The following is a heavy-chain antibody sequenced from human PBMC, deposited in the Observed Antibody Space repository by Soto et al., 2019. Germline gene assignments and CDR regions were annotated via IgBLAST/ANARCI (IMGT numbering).Heavy chain of an antibody. D-gene: IGHD2-15*01. V-gene: IGHV1-69*13. J-gene: IGHJ5*02. Sequence: ASVKVSCKASGGTFSSYAISWVRQAPGRGLEWMGGIIPILGTANYAQKFQGRVTITADESTSTAYMELSSLRSDDTAVYYCARGGCSGGSCFYGWFDPWGQGTLVTVSS. CDR1: GGTFSSYA. CDR2: IIPILGTA. CDR3: ARGGCSGGSCFYGWFDP.